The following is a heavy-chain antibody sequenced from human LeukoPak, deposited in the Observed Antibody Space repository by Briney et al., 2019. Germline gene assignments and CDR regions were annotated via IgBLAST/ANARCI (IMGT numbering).Heavy chain of an antibody. V-gene: IGHV4-34*01. J-gene: IGHJ6*03. CDR2: INHSGST. CDR1: GFTFSSYG. Sequence: GSLRLSCAASGFTFSSYGMSWIRQPPGKGLEWIGEINHSGSTNYNPSLKSRVTISVDTSKNQFSLKLSSVTAADTAVYYCARGSITMVRGVIIDYYYYYMDVWGKGTTVTVSS. CDR3: ARGSITMVRGVIIDYYYYYMDV. D-gene: IGHD3-10*01.